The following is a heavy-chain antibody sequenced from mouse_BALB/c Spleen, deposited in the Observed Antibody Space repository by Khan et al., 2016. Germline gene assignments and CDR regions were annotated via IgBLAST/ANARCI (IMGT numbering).Heavy chain of an antibody. D-gene: IGHD1-1*01. CDR2: ISYSGST. J-gene: IGHJ2*01. Sequence: EVQLQESGPGLVKPSQSLSLTCTVTGYSITSDYAWNWIRQFPGNKLEWMGYISYSGSTSYNPSLKSRISITRDPSKHQFFLQLNSVTTEDTATLYCARYYYGSSYFDYWGQGTTLTVSS. CDR3: ARYYYGSSYFDY. V-gene: IGHV3-2*02. CDR1: GYSITSDYA.